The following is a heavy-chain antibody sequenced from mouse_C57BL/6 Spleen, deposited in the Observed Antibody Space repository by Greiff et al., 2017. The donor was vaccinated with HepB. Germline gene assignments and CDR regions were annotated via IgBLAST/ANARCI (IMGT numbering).Heavy chain of an antibody. CDR3: ARGVLRYNYFDY. CDR1: GYTFTTYP. Sequence: VKLVESGAELVKPGASVKMSCKASGYTFTTYPIEWMKQNHGKSLEWIGNFHPYNDDTKYNEKFKGKATLTVEKSSSTVYLELSRLTSDDSAVYYCARGVLRYNYFDYWGQGTTLTVSS. J-gene: IGHJ2*01. D-gene: IGHD1-1*01. CDR2: FHPYNDDT. V-gene: IGHV1-47*01.